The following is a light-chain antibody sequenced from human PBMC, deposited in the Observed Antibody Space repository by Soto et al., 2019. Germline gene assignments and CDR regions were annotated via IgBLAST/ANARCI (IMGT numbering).Light chain of an antibody. Sequence: QSALTQPPSVSGAPGQRVTISCTGSSSNIGAGYDVHWYQQLPGTAPKLLIYGNSNRPSGVPDQFSGSKSGTSASLAITGLQAEDEADYYCQSYDSSLSGWVFGGGTKLTVL. CDR3: QSYDSSLSGWV. CDR2: GNS. V-gene: IGLV1-40*01. CDR1: SSNIGAGYD. J-gene: IGLJ3*02.